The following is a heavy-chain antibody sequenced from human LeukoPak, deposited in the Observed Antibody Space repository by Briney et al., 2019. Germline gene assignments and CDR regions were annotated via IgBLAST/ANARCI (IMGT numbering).Heavy chain of an antibody. CDR3: ARHSRSAYTGYENAFDI. J-gene: IGHJ3*02. V-gene: IGHV4-39*01. Sequence: SETLSLTCTVSGDSISSSSYCWDWIRQPPGKGLEWIGNNYNSANTHYNPSLKTRITMSVDTSKNQFSLKLNSVTAADTGIYYCARHSRSAYTGYENAFDIWGQGTMVTVSS. CDR1: GDSISSSSYC. CDR2: NYNSANT. D-gene: IGHD5-12*01.